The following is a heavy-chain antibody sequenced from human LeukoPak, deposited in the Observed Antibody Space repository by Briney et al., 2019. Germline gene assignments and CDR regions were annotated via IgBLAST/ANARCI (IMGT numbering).Heavy chain of an antibody. Sequence: PGGSLRLSSAAPGFTFSHYGMHWVRRAPGRGLEWVAVIWNDGSNKYYADSVKSRFTISRDNSKNTLYLQMNSLRAEDTAVYYCAKDAQRGCDYSNSLDYWGQGTLVTVSS. J-gene: IGHJ4*02. CDR2: IWNDGSNK. D-gene: IGHD4-11*01. V-gene: IGHV3-33*06. CDR1: GFTFSHYG. CDR3: AKDAQRGCDYSNSLDY.